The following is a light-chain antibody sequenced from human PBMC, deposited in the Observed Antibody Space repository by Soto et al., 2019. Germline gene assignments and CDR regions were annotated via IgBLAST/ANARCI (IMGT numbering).Light chain of an antibody. V-gene: IGKV1-39*01. CDR1: QSIRTY. CDR3: QQTYSTLGS. J-gene: IGKJ2*04. Sequence: DLQVTQSPSSLSASVGDRVTITCRASQSIRTYLNWYQQRPGKPPKLLIHTASTLQSGVPSRFSGSGSGTDFTLTISSLQPEDFATYYFQQTYSTLGSFGQGTKLEIK. CDR2: TAS.